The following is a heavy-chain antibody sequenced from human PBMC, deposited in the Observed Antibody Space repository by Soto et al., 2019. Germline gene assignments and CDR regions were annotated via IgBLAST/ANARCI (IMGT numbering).Heavy chain of an antibody. J-gene: IGHJ6*04. V-gene: IGHV1-18*04. CDR1: GDTFTSYG. D-gene: IGHD3-9*01. Sequence: GDSVKVSWKASGDTFTSYGISWVRQAPGQGLEWMGWISAYNGNTNYAQKLQGRVTMTTDTSTSTAYMELRSLRSDDTAVYSCATDISSQHQRYCHGGMDVWG. CDR2: ISAYNGNT. CDR3: ATDISSQHQRYCHGGMDV.